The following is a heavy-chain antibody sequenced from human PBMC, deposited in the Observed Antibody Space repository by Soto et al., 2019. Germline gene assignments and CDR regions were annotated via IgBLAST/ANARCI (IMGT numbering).Heavy chain of an antibody. V-gene: IGHV4-34*01. CDR1: GGSFSGYS. Sequence: SETLSLTCAVYGGSFSGYSWNWIRQPPGKGLEWIGEINHSGSTNYNPSLKSRVTISLDTSKNQFSLRLTSLTAADTAVYFCARAPQIVAMGRPFDYWGQGILVTVPQ. CDR2: INHSGST. D-gene: IGHD5-12*01. CDR3: ARAPQIVAMGRPFDY. J-gene: IGHJ4*02.